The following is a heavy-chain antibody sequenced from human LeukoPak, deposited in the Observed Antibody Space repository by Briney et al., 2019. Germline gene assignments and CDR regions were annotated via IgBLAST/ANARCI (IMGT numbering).Heavy chain of an antibody. CDR1: GYTFTSYY. Sequence: ASVKVSCKASGYTFTSYYMHWVRQAPGQGLEWMGIINPSGGSTSYAQKFQGRVTMTRDMSTSTVYMELSSPRSEDTAVYYCASQPRRHSGSYYDWFDRWGQGTLVTVSS. CDR2: INPSGGST. D-gene: IGHD1-26*01. J-gene: IGHJ5*02. CDR3: ASQPRRHSGSYYDWFDR. V-gene: IGHV1-46*01.